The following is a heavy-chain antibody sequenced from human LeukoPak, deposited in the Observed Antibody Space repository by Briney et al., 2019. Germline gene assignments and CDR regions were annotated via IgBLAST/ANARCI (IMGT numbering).Heavy chain of an antibody. D-gene: IGHD6-19*01. CDR3: AKTALAVVCIVPVDSELHY. J-gene: IGHJ4*02. V-gene: IGHV3-23*01. CDR2: ISGSGGRT. Sequence: GGSLTLFCAPSGSIVSSESMSWVRLAPGKGLEWISVISGSGGRTDYADSVKGRFTISRDNSKNTLYLQMNSLRAEDTAVYYCAKTALAVVCIVPVDSELHYWGQGTLVTVSS. CDR1: GSIVSSES.